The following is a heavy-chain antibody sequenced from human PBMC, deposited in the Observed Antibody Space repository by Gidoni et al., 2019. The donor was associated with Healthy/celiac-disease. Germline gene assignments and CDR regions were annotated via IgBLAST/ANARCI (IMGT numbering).Heavy chain of an antibody. J-gene: IGHJ3*02. CDR2: IIPIFGTA. CDR3: ARSGGWSSHRRDDAFDI. V-gene: IGHV1-69*06. CDR1: GGTFSSYA. Sequence: QVQLVQSGAEVKKPGSSVKVSCKASGGTFSSYAISWVRQAPGQGLEWMGGIIPIFGTANYAQKFQGRVTITADKSTSTAYMELSSLRSEDTAVYYCARSGGWSSHRRDDAFDIWGQGTMVTVSS. D-gene: IGHD6-19*01.